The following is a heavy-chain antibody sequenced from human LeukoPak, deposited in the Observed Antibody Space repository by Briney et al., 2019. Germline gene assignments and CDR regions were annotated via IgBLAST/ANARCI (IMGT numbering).Heavy chain of an antibody. D-gene: IGHD1-26*01. CDR3: ARDRVGYYFDY. CDR1: GFTLRDYF. CDR2: ISDSSSYT. V-gene: IGHV3-11*05. J-gene: IGHJ4*02. Sequence: GGSLRLSCAASGFTLRDYFMSWIRQAPGKGLEWISYISDSSSYTNYADSVKGRFTISRDNAKNSLYLQMNSLRAEDTAVYYCARDRVGYYFDYWGQGTLVTVSS.